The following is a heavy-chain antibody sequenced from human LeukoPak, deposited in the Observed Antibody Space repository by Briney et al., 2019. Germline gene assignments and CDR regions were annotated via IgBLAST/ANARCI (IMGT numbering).Heavy chain of an antibody. J-gene: IGHJ4*02. CDR2: LYYSGST. Sequence: SETLSLTRTVSGDSITNNNYYWDWIRQPPGKGLQWIGDLYYSGSTHYNPSLKSRVTISVDTSKKQFSLRLSSVTAADTAVYYCASLYSGSYLGPDYWGQGTLVTVSS. CDR1: GDSITNNNYY. V-gene: IGHV4-39*01. CDR3: ASLYSGSYLGPDY. D-gene: IGHD1-26*01.